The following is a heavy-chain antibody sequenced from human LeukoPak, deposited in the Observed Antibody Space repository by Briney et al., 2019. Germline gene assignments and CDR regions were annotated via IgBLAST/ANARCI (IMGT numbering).Heavy chain of an antibody. CDR1: GGTFSSYA. CDR3: AASVGANAFDI. CDR2: IIPIFGTA. D-gene: IGHD1-26*01. Sequence: SVKVSCKASGGTFSSYAISWVRQAPGQGLEWMGGIIPIFGTANYAQKFQERVTITRDMSTSTAYMELSSLRSEDTAVYYCAASVGANAFDIWGQGTMVTVSS. V-gene: IGHV1-69*05. J-gene: IGHJ3*02.